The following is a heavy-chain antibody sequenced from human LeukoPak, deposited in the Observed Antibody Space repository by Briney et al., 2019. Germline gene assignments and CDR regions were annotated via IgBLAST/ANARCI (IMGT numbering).Heavy chain of an antibody. CDR1: GYSISSGYF. J-gene: IGHJ5*02. D-gene: IGHD6-13*01. CDR3: ARGYSSSWYFNWFDP. V-gene: IGHV4-38-2*02. CDR2: IYHSGTT. Sequence: PSETLSLTCTVSGYSISSGYFWGWIRQPPGKGLAWIGSIYHSGTTYYNPSLKSRATISVDTSKNQFSLKLTSVTAADTAVYCCARGYSSSWYFNWFDPWGQGTLVTVSS.